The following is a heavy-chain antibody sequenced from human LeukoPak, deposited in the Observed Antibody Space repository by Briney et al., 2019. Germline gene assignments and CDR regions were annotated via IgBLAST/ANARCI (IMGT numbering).Heavy chain of an antibody. CDR2: MYSGCST. Sequence: GGCLRLLYAVCVFPVRRIYISWARKSTARGLELVSVMYSGCSTYSADSVKRRFTISTRNSKNRLYLQMNSLRAEDTAVYYCASGLGVGASDGGQGSLVTVS. CDR1: VFPVRRIY. D-gene: IGHD1-26*01. J-gene: IGHJ4*02. V-gene: IGHV3-53*04. CDR3: ASGLGVGASD.